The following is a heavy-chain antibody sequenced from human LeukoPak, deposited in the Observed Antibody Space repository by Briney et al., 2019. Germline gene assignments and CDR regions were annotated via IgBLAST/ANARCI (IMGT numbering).Heavy chain of an antibody. D-gene: IGHD5-24*01. V-gene: IGHV3-21*01. CDR3: ARPKTIQLDAMDV. CDR2: ISSSGSYI. J-gene: IGHJ6*04. Sequence: GGSLRLSCEASGFILSSYSMNWVRQAPGKGLEWVSSISSSGSYIFYADSVKGRFTISRDTAKNSLYLQMNSLRAEDTAVYHCARPKTIQLDAMDVWGKGTTVTVSP. CDR1: GFILSSYS.